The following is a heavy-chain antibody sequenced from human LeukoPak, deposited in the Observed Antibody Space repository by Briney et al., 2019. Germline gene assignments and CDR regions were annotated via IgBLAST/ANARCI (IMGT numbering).Heavy chain of an antibody. CDR1: GGSISSYY. D-gene: IGHD1-26*01. J-gene: IGHJ4*02. V-gene: IGHV4-59*01. CDR2: IYYSGST. Sequence: SETLSLTCTVSGGSISSYYWSWIRQPPGKGLEWIGYIYYSGSTNYNPSLKSRVTISVDTSKNQFSLKLNSVTAADTAVSYCAREVGAFTHFDYWGQGTLVTVSS. CDR3: AREVGAFTHFDY.